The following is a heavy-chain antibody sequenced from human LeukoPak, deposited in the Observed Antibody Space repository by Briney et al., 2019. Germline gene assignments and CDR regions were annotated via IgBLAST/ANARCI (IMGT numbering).Heavy chain of an antibody. CDR3: AKDSFGEWFEESNFDC. J-gene: IGHJ4*02. D-gene: IGHD3-10*01. V-gene: IGHV3-23*01. CDR1: GLTFPSYA. CDR2: ISVSGGKT. Sequence: QPGGSLRPSCAASGLTFPSYAMGWVRQAPGKWLEWVLSISVSGGKTFYAHSGKGWPLLETDHSKNALYLQMNGLRDKDTAVYYCAKDSFGEWFEESNFDCWGQGTLVTVSS.